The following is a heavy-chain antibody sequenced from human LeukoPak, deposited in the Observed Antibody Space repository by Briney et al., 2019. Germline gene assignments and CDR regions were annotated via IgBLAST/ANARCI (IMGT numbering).Heavy chain of an antibody. J-gene: IGHJ4*02. CDR1: GFTFSSYA. CDR2: ISYDGSNK. D-gene: IGHD5-12*01. Sequence: PGGSLRLSCAASGFTFSSYAMHWVRQAPGKGLEWVAVISYDGSNKYYADSVKGRFTISRDNSKNTLYLQMNSLRAEDTAVYYCARSSGYDTIEYYFDYWGQGTLVTVSS. CDR3: ARSSGYDTIEYYFDY. V-gene: IGHV3-30*04.